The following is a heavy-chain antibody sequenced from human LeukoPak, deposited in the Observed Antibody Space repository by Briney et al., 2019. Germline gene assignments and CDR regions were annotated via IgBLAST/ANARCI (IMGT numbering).Heavy chain of an antibody. V-gene: IGHV3-74*01. CDR1: GFTFSSHW. J-gene: IGHJ4*02. Sequence: PGGSLRLSCAGSGFTFSSHWMYWVRQAPGKGLVWVSRINSDGSSTTYGDSVRGRFTISRDNAKNSLYLQMNSLRAEDTAVYYCARVSSTSYYFDYWGQGTLVTVSS. CDR2: INSDGSST. D-gene: IGHD6-6*01. CDR3: ARVSSTSYYFDY.